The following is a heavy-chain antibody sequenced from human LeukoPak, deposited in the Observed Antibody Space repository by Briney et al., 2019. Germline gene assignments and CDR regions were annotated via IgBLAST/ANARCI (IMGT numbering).Heavy chain of an antibody. V-gene: IGHV3-48*02. CDR1: GFTFSSYS. Sequence: QSGGSLRLSCAASGFTFSSYSMSWVRQAPGKGLEWVSYISSTSSTIYYADSVKGRFTISRDNAKNSLYLQMNSLGDEDTALYYCARSGNYDCWGQGTLVTVSS. J-gene: IGHJ4*02. CDR2: ISSTSSTI. CDR3: ARSGNYDC. D-gene: IGHD1-1*01.